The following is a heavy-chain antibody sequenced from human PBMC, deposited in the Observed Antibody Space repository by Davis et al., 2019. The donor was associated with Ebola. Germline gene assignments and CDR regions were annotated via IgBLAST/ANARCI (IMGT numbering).Heavy chain of an antibody. V-gene: IGHV4-34*01. J-gene: IGHJ6*02. CDR3: ARGRVRMDV. Sequence: SETLSLTCAVYGGSFSGYYWSWIRQPPGKGLEWIGEINHSGSTNYNPSLKSRVTISVDTSKNQFSLKLSSVTAAETAVYYCARGRVRMDVWGQGTTVTVSS. CDR1: GGSFSGYY. CDR2: INHSGST.